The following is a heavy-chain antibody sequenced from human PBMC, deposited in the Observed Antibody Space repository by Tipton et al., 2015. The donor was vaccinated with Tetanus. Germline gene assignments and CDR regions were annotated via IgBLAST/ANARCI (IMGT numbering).Heavy chain of an antibody. V-gene: IGHV4-4*02. Sequence: TLSLTCDVSGGPVSSSNWWSWVRQPPGKGLEWIGEVDDDGSTNYSPPLKSRVTISLDTSKNEFSLTLSSGTAADTAVYYCPRGTWLYTSTYHRHWLDPWGQGTLVTVSS. J-gene: IGHJ5*02. CDR3: PRGTWLYTSTYHRHWLDP. CDR2: VDDDGST. CDR1: GGPVSSSNW. D-gene: IGHD6-13*01.